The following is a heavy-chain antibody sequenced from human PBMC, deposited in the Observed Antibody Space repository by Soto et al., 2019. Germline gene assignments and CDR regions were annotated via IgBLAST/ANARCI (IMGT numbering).Heavy chain of an antibody. V-gene: IGHV3-11*05. CDR2: ISDGGSYT. CDR3: ARAPGAVNSYAGVDV. J-gene: IGHJ6*02. Sequence: GGALRLSCVASGFIFSDYYMAWIRRAPGKGLEWVSYISDGGSYTNHGNSVRGRVSVSRDDARNSLYLQINNLRVEYTGVYYCARAPGAVNSYAGVDVWGQGTTVTFSS. D-gene: IGHD6-19*01. CDR1: GFIFSDYY.